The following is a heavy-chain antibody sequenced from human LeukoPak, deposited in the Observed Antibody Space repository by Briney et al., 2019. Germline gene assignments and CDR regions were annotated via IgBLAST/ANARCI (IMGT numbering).Heavy chain of an antibody. CDR1: GFTFSSSR. D-gene: IGHD6-13*01. J-gene: IGHJ4*02. V-gene: IGHV3-48*01. CDR3: ANFEPGYTSSWYAEF. CDR2: ISSRGTTK. Sequence: PGESLRLSCEVSGFTFSSSRMNWVRQAPGKGLEWVSYISSRGTTKHYADSVKVRFTISRDNAKNALYLQMNSLRVEDTAVYYCANFEPGYTSSWYAEFWGQGTLVTVSS.